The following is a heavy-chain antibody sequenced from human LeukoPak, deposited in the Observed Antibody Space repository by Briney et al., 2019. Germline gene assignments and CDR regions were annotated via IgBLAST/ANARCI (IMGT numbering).Heavy chain of an antibody. Sequence: SETLSLTCTVSGGSISNYYWGWIRQSPEKGLEWIGYIRDSGSTNYNPSLKSRVTISVDTSKNQFSLKLSSVTAADTAVYYCARLDAAAGRYLQFFYWGQGTLVTVSS. CDR2: IRDSGST. D-gene: IGHD5-24*01. V-gene: IGHV4-59*08. CDR3: ARLDAAAGRYLQFFY. CDR1: GGSISNYY. J-gene: IGHJ4*02.